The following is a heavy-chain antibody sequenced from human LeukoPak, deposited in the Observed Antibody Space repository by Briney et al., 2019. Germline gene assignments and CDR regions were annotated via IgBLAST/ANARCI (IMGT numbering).Heavy chain of an antibody. CDR1: GFTVSSNY. CDR2: IYSGGST. CDR3: ARESDILYYFDY. J-gene: IGHJ4*02. D-gene: IGHD2-15*01. Sequence: GGSLRLSCAASGFTVSSNYMSWVRQTPGKGLEWVSVIYSGGSTYYADSVKGRFTISRDNSKNTLYLQMNSLRAEDTAVYYCARESDILYYFDYWGQGTLVTVSS. V-gene: IGHV3-53*01.